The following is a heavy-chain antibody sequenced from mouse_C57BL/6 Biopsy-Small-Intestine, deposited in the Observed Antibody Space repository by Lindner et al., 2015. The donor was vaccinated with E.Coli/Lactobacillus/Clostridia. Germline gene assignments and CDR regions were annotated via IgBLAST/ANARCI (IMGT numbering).Heavy chain of an antibody. D-gene: IGHD4-1*01. V-gene: IGHV5-6*01. CDR1: GFTFSSYG. Sequence: VQLQESGGDLVKPGGSLKLSCAASGFTFSSYGMSWVRQTPDKRLEWVATISSGGSYTYYPDSVKGRFTISRDNAKNTLYLQMSSLKSEDTAMYYCARHGNWDYFDYWGQGTTLTVSS. J-gene: IGHJ2*01. CDR3: ARHGNWDYFDY. CDR2: ISSGGSYT.